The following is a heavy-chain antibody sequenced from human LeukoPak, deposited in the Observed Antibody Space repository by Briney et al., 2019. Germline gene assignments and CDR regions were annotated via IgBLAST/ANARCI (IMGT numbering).Heavy chain of an antibody. J-gene: IGHJ4*02. Sequence: ASVKVSCKASGYTFTSYDINWVRQATGQGPEWMGWMSPNSGHTGYAQKFQGRVTMTRDTSISTAYMELSSLISEDTAVYYCARTPPKGDVDHWGQGTLVTVSS. V-gene: IGHV1-8*01. CDR1: GYTFTSYD. D-gene: IGHD3-16*01. CDR3: ARTPPKGDVDH. CDR2: MSPNSGHT.